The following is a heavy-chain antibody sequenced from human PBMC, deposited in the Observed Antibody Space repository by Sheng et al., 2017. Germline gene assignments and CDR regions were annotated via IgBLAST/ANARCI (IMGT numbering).Heavy chain of an antibody. CDR2: ISSDGRST. D-gene: IGHD5-18*01. V-gene: IGHV3-74*02. CDR1: GFTFSSYW. J-gene: IGHJ3*02. CDR3: ARGRDTEMLAGFDI. Sequence: EVQLVESGGGLVQPGGSLRLSCGASGFTFSSYWMHWVRQAPGKGLVWFSRISSDGRSTTYADSVKGRFTISRDNAKNTLLLQMNSLRAEDAAVYYCARGRDTEMLAGFDIWGQGTMV.